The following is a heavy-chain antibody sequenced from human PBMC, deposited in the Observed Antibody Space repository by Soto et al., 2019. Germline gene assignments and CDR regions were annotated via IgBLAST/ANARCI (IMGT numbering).Heavy chain of an antibody. Sequence: GSLRLSCAASGFTFSSYSMNWVRQAPGKGLEWASSISSSSSYIYYADSVKGRFTISRDNAKNSLYLQMNSLRAEDTAVYYCARDSRTYGMDVWGQGTTVTVS. CDR1: GFTFSSYS. CDR3: ARDSRTYGMDV. J-gene: IGHJ6*02. CDR2: ISSSSSYI. V-gene: IGHV3-21*01.